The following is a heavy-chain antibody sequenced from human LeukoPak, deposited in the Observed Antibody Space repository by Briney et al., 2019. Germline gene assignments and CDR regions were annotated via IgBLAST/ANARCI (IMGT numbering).Heavy chain of an antibody. CDR3: ARASYVWGSYRTFDY. CDR2: INHSGST. D-gene: IGHD3-16*02. Sequence: PSETLSLTCAVYGGSFSGYCWSWIRQPPGKGLEWIGEINHSGSTNYNPSLKSRVTISVDTSKNQFSLKLSSVTAADTAVYYCARASYVWGSYRTFDYWGQGTLVTVSS. V-gene: IGHV4-34*01. CDR1: GGSFSGYC. J-gene: IGHJ4*02.